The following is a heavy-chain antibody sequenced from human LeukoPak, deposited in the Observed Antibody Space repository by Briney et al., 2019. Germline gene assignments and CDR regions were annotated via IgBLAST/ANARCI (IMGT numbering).Heavy chain of an antibody. CDR1: GFAFSDYY. J-gene: IGHJ4*02. CDR2: ISRSGSHT. V-gene: IGHV3-11*06. Sequence: GGSLRLSCAASGFAFSDYYMSWIRQAPGKGLEWLSYISRSGSHTPYADSVKGRFTVSRDNAKNSLSLELNSLRVDDTAIYYCARVGSTAEAGTPDYWGQGTLVTVSS. CDR3: ARVGSTAEAGTPDY. D-gene: IGHD6-13*01.